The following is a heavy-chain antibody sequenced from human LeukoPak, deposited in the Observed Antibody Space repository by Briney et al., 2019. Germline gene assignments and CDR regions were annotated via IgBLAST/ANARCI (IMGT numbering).Heavy chain of an antibody. D-gene: IGHD1-26*01. CDR2: IYYSGSA. CDR3: ARDVGATPGYFDY. V-gene: IGHV4-59*01. J-gene: IGHJ4*02. Sequence: PSETLSLTCTVSGSSISSYYWNWIRQPPGKGLEWIGYIYYSGSANYNPSLKSRVTISVDTSKNQVSLKLSSVTAADTAVYYCARDVGATPGYFDYWGQGTLVTVSS. CDR1: GSSISSYY.